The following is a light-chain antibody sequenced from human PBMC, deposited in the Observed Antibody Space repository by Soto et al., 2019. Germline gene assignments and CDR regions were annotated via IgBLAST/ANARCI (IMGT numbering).Light chain of an antibody. J-gene: IGKJ1*01. Sequence: DIPMTQSPSSLSASVGDRVTITCRASQNIIFYLNWYQQKPGKAPNLLISSASTLQSGVPSRFIGSGSGTDFALTISSLQSEDLATYYCQLSYLSWTFGQGTKVEIK. CDR2: SAS. V-gene: IGKV1-39*01. CDR3: QLSYLSWT. CDR1: QNIIFY.